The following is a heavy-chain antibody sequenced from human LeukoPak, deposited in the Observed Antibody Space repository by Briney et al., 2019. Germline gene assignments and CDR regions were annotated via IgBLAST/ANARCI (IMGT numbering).Heavy chain of an antibody. V-gene: IGHV1-18*01. CDR3: ARDRIGSSWTGGSTWFDP. CDR2: ISAYNGNT. J-gene: IGHJ5*02. CDR1: GYTFTTYG. D-gene: IGHD6-13*01. Sequence: ASVKVSCKASGYTFTTYGISWVRQAPGQGLEWMGWISAYNGNTKYAQKFQGRVTMTTDTSTSTAYMELRSLRSDDTAVYYCARDRIGSSWTGGSTWFDPWGQGTLVTVSS.